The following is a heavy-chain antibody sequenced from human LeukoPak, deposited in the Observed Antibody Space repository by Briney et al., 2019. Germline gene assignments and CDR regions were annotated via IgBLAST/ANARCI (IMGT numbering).Heavy chain of an antibody. CDR3: ARGGFWSGTSFDY. CDR1: GGSFSGYY. V-gene: IGHV4-34*01. Sequence: PSETLSLTCAVYGGSFSGYYWSWIRQPPGKGLEWIGEINHSGSTNYNPSLKSRVTISVDTSKNQFSLKLSSVTAADTAVYYCARGGFWSGTSFDYWGQGTLVTVSS. D-gene: IGHD3-3*01. J-gene: IGHJ4*02. CDR2: INHSGST.